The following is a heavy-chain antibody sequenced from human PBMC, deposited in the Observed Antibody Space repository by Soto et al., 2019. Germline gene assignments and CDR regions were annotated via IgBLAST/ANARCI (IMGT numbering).Heavy chain of an antibody. CDR1: GXTFSSYG. V-gene: IGHV3-30*03. Sequence: GSLILSCAASGXTFSSYGMYWVRQAPGKGLEWVAIMSYDGSTKYFADSVNGRFTISRDNSHNTLFLQMNSLRAEDTAVYYSARTSFGGLTWRMPPHMTLYAYGMDVWGQGTTGTVSS. CDR2: MSYDGSTK. CDR3: ARTSFGGLTWRMPPHMTLYAYGMDV. D-gene: IGHD3-16*01. J-gene: IGHJ6*02.